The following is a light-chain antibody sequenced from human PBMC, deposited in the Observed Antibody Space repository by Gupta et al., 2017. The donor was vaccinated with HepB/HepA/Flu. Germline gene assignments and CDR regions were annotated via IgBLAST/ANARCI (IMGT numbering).Light chain of an antibody. Sequence: QSALTQPPYASGSPGQSVTISCNGTSSDVGGYNYVSWYQQHPGKGPKLLIYEGSKRPSGVPDRFSGSNSGNTAFLTVSGLQAEDEADYYCSSYTRREEVFGTGTKVTVL. CDR1: SSDVGGYNY. CDR2: EGS. V-gene: IGLV2-8*01. CDR3: SSYTRREEV. J-gene: IGLJ1*01.